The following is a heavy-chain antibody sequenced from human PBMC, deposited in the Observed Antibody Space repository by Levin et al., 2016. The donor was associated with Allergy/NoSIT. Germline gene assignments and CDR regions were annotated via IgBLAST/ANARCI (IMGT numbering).Heavy chain of an antibody. D-gene: IGHD5-18*01. CDR2: ISYDGSNK. V-gene: IGHV3-30*04. J-gene: IGHJ4*02. CDR1: GFTFSSYA. Sequence: GESLKISCAASGFTFSSYAMHWVRQAPGKGLEWVAVISYDGSNKYYADSVKGRFTISRDNSKNTLYLQMNSLRAEDTAVYYCARGQNTAKYSYDYWGQGTLVTVSS. CDR3: ARGQNTAKYSYDY.